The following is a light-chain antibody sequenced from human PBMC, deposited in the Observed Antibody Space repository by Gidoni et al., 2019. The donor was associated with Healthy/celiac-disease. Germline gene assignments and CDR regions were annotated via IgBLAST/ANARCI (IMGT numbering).Light chain of an antibody. CDR2: SNN. CDR1: SSNIGSNT. V-gene: IGLV1-44*01. Sequence: QSVLTQPPSASGTPGQRVTITCSGSSSNIGSNTVNGYQQLPGTAPKLLIYSNNQRPSGVPDRFSGSKSGTSASLAISGLQSEDEADYYCAAWDDSLNGPWVFGGGTKLTVL. CDR3: AAWDDSLNGPWV. J-gene: IGLJ3*02.